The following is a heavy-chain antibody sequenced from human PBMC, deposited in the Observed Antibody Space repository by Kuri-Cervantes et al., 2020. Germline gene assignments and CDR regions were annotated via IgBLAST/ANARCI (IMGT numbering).Heavy chain of an antibody. CDR2: ISSSGSTI. D-gene: IGHD2-21*02. CDR3: ARAEMDCGGDCSDGWWFDP. Sequence: GGSLRLSCAASGFTFSDYYMSWIRQAPGKGLEWVSYISSSGSTIYYADSVKGRFTIPRDNAKNSLYLQMNSLRAEDTAVYYCARAEMDCGGDCSDGWWFDPWGQGTLVTVSS. CDR1: GFTFSDYY. V-gene: IGHV3-11*01. J-gene: IGHJ5*02.